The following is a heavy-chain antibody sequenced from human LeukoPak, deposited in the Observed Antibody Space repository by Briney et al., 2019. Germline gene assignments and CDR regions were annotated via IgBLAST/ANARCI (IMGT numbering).Heavy chain of an antibody. J-gene: IGHJ4*02. V-gene: IGHV4-39*07. Sequence: SETLSLTCTVSGGSISSNSYYWGWIRQPPGKGLEWIGSIYYSGSTYYNPSLKSRVTISVDTSKNHFSLKLSSVTAADTAVYYCARGQFLYSTGWPSTIRFDYWGQGALVTVSS. CDR1: GGSISSNSYY. CDR3: ARGQFLYSTGWPSTIRFDY. D-gene: IGHD6-19*01. CDR2: IYYSGST.